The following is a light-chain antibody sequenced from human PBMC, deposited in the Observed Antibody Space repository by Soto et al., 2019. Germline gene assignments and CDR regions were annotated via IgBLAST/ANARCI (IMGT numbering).Light chain of an antibody. CDR1: SSDVGGYNY. J-gene: IGLJ1*01. CDR3: SSYSSGDTAYV. Sequence: QSALTQPASVSGFLGRSITISCTGSSSDVGGYNYVSWYQQHPGKAPKLIIYDVNNRPSGVSNRFSDSKSGNTASLTISGLQAEDEADYYCSSYSSGDTAYVFGTGTKLTVL. V-gene: IGLV2-14*01. CDR2: DVN.